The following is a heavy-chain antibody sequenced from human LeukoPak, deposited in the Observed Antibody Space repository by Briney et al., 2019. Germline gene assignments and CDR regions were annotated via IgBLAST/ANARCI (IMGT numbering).Heavy chain of an antibody. V-gene: IGHV3-23*01. D-gene: IGHD3-10*01. J-gene: IGHJ5*02. Sequence: GGSPRLSCAASGFTFSSYAMSWVRQAPGKGLEWVSAISGSGGSTYYADSVKGRFTISRDNSKNTLYLQMNSLRAEDTAVYYCAKPPPRITMVRGVPRGEGFDPWGQGTLVTVSS. CDR3: AKPPPRITMVRGVPRGEGFDP. CDR1: GFTFSSYA. CDR2: ISGSGGST.